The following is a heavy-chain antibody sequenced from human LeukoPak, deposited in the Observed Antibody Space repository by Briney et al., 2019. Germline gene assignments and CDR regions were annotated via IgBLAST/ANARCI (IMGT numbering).Heavy chain of an antibody. CDR1: GFTFNNYA. Sequence: RGSLRLSCAASGFTFNNYAMNWVRQAPGKGLEWVSAISGSGGSTYYADSVKGRFTISRDNSKNTLYLQMNSLRAEDTAVCYCAKPARTDYTDYWGQGTLVTVSS. V-gene: IGHV3-23*01. CDR2: ISGSGGST. J-gene: IGHJ4*02. CDR3: AKPARTDYTDY. D-gene: IGHD1-14*01.